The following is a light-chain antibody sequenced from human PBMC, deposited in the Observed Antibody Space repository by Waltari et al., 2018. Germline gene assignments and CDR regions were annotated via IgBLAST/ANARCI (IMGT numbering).Light chain of an antibody. Sequence: DIQMTQSPSSLSASVGDRVTITCRASKSISSYLNWYQQKPGKAPKLLIYAESSLQSGVPSRFSGSGSGTDFTLTISSLQPEDFATYYCQQSYSTPLTFGGGTKVEIK. CDR1: KSISSY. CDR2: AES. V-gene: IGKV1-39*01. CDR3: QQSYSTPLT. J-gene: IGKJ4*01.